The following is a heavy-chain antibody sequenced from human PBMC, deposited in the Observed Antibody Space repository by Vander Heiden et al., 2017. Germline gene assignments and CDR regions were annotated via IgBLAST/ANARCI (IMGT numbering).Heavy chain of an antibody. J-gene: IGHJ5*02. Sequence: QVQLVQSGAEVREPGASGKVSFKASGYTFTTYGISWVRQAPGQGLEWMGWISPYNGNTNNAQKLQGRVTMTTDTSTSTAYMELRSLRSDDTAVYYCARDTKPYSSTWYWFDPWGQGTLVTVSS. CDR3: ARDTKPYSSTWYWFDP. CDR1: GYTFTTYG. CDR2: ISPYNGNT. D-gene: IGHD6-13*01. V-gene: IGHV1-18*01.